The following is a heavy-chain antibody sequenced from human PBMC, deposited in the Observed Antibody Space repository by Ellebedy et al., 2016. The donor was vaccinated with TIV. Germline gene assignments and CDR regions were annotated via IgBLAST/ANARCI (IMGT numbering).Heavy chain of an antibody. J-gene: IGHJ4*02. D-gene: IGHD3-22*01. V-gene: IGHV4-39*02. CDR1: GGSIRTTSYY. CDR2: IYYRGRA. Sequence: SETLSLTCTVSGGSIRTTSYYWGWIRQPPGKGLEWIGSIYYRGRAYYNPSLKSRVTVSVDTSKNQFSLKLSSVTAADTAVYYCARETPYYYDSSGCLDYWGQGTLVTVSS. CDR3: ARETPYYYDSSGCLDY.